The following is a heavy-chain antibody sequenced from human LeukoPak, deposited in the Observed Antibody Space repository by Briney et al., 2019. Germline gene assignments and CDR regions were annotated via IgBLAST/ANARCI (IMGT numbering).Heavy chain of an antibody. J-gene: IGHJ4*02. V-gene: IGHV4-59*01. Sequence: SETLSLTCTVSGDSISSYYWSWIRQPPGKGLEWIGYIYYSGSTNYNPSLKSRVTISVDTSKNQFSLKLSSVTAADTAVYYCARDDGYFDYWGQGTLVTVSS. CDR1: GDSISSYY. D-gene: IGHD5-24*01. CDR2: IYYSGST. CDR3: ARDDGYFDY.